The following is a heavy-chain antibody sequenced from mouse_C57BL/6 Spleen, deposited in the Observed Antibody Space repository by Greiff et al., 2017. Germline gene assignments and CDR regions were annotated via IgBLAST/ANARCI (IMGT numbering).Heavy chain of an antibody. CDR1: GYAFSSSW. V-gene: IGHV1-82*01. CDR2: IYPGDGDT. D-gene: IGHD1-1*01. CDR3: ASHGHYYAMDY. J-gene: IGHJ4*01. Sequence: VQLQQSGPELVKPGASVKISCKASGYAFSSSWMNWVKQRPGKGLEWIGRIYPGDGDTNYNGKFKGKATLTADKSSSTAYMQLSSLTSEDSAVYFCASHGHYYAMDYWGQGTSVTVSS.